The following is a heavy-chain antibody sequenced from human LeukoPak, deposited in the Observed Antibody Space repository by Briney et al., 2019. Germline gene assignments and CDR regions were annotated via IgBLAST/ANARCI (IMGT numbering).Heavy chain of an antibody. CDR2: IKQAGSEQ. D-gene: IGHD4/OR15-4a*01. J-gene: IGHJ4*02. Sequence: PGGSLGLSCAASGFTFSSYWLSWVGKAPGKGLEWVPNIKQAGSEQYYVESVKGRFTPSRDNAKNSLYLQMNSLRAEATAVYYCARDDGDYPLDYWGQGTLVTVSS. CDR3: ARDDGDYPLDY. CDR1: GFTFSSYW. V-gene: IGHV3-7*01.